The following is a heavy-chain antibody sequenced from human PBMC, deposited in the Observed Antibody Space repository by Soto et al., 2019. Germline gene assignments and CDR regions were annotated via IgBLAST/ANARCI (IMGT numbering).Heavy chain of an antibody. D-gene: IGHD2-15*01. V-gene: IGHV5-10-1*01. CDR1: GYSFTSYW. CDR3: ASAFYCSGGSCGGDYYYYGMDV. CDR2: IDPSDSYT. Sequence: PGESLKISCKGSGYSFTSYWVSWVRQMPGKGLEWMGRIDPSDSYTNYSPSFQGHVTISADKSISTAYLQWSSLKASDTAMYYCASAFYCSGGSCGGDYYYYGMDVWGQGTTVTVSS. J-gene: IGHJ6*02.